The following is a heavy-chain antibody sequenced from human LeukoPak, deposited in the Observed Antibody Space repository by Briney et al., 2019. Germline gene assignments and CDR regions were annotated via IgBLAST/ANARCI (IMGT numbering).Heavy chain of an antibody. CDR2: TNHSGST. V-gene: IGHV4-34*01. CDR3: ARGRLVDTAMAINYYYYGMDV. D-gene: IGHD5-18*01. CDR1: GGAFSGYY. J-gene: IGHJ6*02. Sequence: SETLSLTCAVYGGAFSGYYWSWIRQPPGKGLEWIGETNHSGSTNYNPSLKSRVTISVDTSKNQFSLKLSSVTAADTAVYYCARGRLVDTAMAINYYYYGMDVWGQGTTVTVSS.